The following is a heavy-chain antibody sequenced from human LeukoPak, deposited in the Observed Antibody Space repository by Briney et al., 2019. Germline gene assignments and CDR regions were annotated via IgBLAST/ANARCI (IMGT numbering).Heavy chain of an antibody. CDR1: GYTFTSYG. CDR3: ARDEALGATPPL. Sequence: GASVKVSCKASGYTFTSYGISWVRQAPGQGLEWMGGIIPIFGTANYAQKFQGRVTITTDESTSTAYMELSSLRSEDTAVYYCARDEALGATPPLWGQGTLVTVSS. CDR2: IIPIFGTA. V-gene: IGHV1-69*05. J-gene: IGHJ4*02. D-gene: IGHD1-26*01.